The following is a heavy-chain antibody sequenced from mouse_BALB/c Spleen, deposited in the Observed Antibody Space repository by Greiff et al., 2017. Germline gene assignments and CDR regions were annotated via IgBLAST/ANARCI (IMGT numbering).Heavy chain of an antibody. CDR1: GFTFSNYW. J-gene: IGHJ4*01. CDR3: TKLGRGDYYAMDY. V-gene: IGHV6-6*02. Sequence: EVKVEESGGGLVQPGGSMKLSCVASGFTFSNYWMNWVRQSPEKGLEWVAEIRLKSNNYATHYAESVKGRFTISRDDSKSSVYLQMNNLRAEDTGIYYCTKLGRGDYYAMDYWGQGTSVTVSS. D-gene: IGHD4-1*01. CDR2: IRLKSNNYAT.